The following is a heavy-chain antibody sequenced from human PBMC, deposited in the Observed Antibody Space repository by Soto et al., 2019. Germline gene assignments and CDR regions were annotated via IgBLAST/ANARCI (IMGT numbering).Heavy chain of an antibody. CDR3: ASYCSSTSCYFGSP. CDR2: IIPILGIA. CDR1: GGTFSSYT. Sequence: SVTVSCKASGGTFSSYTIIWVRQAPGQGLEWMGRIIPILGIANYAQKFQGRVTITADKSTSTAYMELSSLRSEDTAVYYCASYCSSTSCYFGSPWGQGTMVTVSS. D-gene: IGHD2-2*01. J-gene: IGHJ3*01. V-gene: IGHV1-69*02.